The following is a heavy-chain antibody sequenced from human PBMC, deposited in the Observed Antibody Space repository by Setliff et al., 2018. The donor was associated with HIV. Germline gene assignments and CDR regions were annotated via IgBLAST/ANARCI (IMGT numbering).Heavy chain of an antibody. J-gene: IGHJ5*02. Sequence: SEILSLTCSVSGVSINRTEHYWGWIRQSPGKSLEWIGSVSQSGSTYYNPSLKSRITISVDRSKNLFSLKLISVTAADQGVYYCARVPVPGANWFDPWGLGTLVTVSS. CDR1: GVSINRTEHY. V-gene: IGHV4-39*01. CDR2: VSQSGST. CDR3: ARVPVPGANWFDP.